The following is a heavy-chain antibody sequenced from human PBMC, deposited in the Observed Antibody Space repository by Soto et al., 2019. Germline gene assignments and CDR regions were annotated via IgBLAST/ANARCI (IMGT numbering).Heavy chain of an antibody. J-gene: IGHJ6*02. Sequence: QVQLVQSGAEVKKPGASVKVSCKASGYTFTSYGISWVRQAPGQGLEWMGWISAYNGNTNYAQKLQGRVTMTTETSPSDAYMELRGLRSDDTAVYYWAGDEYSSSPPYGHVWGQGTTVTVSS. CDR2: ISAYNGNT. D-gene: IGHD6-13*01. CDR1: GYTFTSYG. V-gene: IGHV1-18*01. CDR3: AGDEYSSSPPYGHV.